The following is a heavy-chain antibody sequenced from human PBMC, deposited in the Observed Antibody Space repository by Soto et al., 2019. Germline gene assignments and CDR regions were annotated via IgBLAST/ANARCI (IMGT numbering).Heavy chain of an antibody. J-gene: IGHJ5*02. CDR1: GSTFTDYY. CDR3: ARGVMIAFGGVIVDNWFDP. CDR2: INPSGGST. D-gene: IGHD3-16*02. V-gene: IGHV1-46*01. Sequence: GASVKVSCKASGSTFTDYYIHWVRQAPGQGLEWMGVINPSGGSTTYAQRFQGRVTMTRDTSTSTVYMELSSLRSEDTAVYYCARGVMIAFGGVIVDNWFDPWGQGTLVTVSS.